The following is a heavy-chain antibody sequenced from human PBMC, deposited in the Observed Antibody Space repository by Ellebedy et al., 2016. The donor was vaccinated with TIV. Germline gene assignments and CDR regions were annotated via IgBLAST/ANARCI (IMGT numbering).Heavy chain of an antibody. CDR1: GYSISSGYC. CDR2: IPPSGST. V-gene: IGHV4-38-2*02. D-gene: IGHD1-1*01. Sequence: MPSETLSLTCIVSGYSISSGYCWGWIRQPPGKGLEWIGSIPPSGSTYYNPSLKSRVTISVDTSKNHFSLRLSSVAAADPAVYYCARSQTAEPDDAFDIWGQGTAVIVSS. CDR3: ARSQTAEPDDAFDI. J-gene: IGHJ3*02.